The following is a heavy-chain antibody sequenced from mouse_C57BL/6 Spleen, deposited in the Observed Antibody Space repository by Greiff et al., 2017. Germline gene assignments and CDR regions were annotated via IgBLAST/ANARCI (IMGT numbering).Heavy chain of an antibody. V-gene: IGHV1-53*01. CDR3: ARSPSDYYGSSTWFAY. CDR1: GYTFTSYW. Sequence: VQLQQPGTELVKPGASVKLSCKASGYTFTSYWMHWVKQRPGQGLEWIGNINPSNGGTNYNEKFKSKATLTVDKSSSTAYMQLSCLTSEASAVYYCARSPSDYYGSSTWFAYWGQGTLVTVSA. CDR2: INPSNGGT. J-gene: IGHJ3*01. D-gene: IGHD1-1*01.